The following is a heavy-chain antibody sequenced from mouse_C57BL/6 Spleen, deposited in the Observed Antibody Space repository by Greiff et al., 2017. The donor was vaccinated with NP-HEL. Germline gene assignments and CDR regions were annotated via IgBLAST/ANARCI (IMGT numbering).Heavy chain of an antibody. CDR1: GYTFTSYT. CDR3: ARGMVTTGYFDY. D-gene: IGHD2-2*01. V-gene: IGHV1-4*01. CDR2: INPSSGYT. Sequence: VQLQQSGAELARPGASVKMSCKASGYTFTSYTMHWVKQRPGQGLEWIGYINPSSGYTKSNQKFKDKATLTADKSSSTAYMQLSSLTSEDSAVYYCARGMVTTGYFDYWGQGTTLTVSS. J-gene: IGHJ2*01.